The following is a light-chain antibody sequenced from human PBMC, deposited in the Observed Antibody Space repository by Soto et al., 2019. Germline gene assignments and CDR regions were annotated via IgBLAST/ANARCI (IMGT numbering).Light chain of an antibody. Sequence: DIQVTQSPSFLSASVGDRVTITCRASQGISSYLAWYQQKPGRAPKLLIHSASTLQSGVPSRFSGSGSGTEFTLTISSLQPEDFATYYCQQFNNYPRTFDQGTKLEIK. CDR2: SAS. V-gene: IGKV1-9*01. J-gene: IGKJ2*01. CDR3: QQFNNYPRT. CDR1: QGISSY.